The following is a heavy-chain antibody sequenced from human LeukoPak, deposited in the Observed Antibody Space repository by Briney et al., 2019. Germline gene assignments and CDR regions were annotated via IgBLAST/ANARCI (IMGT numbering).Heavy chain of an antibody. CDR2: IYYSGST. J-gene: IGHJ5*02. Sequence: SSETLSLTCTVSGGSVSSGSYYWSWIRQPPGKGLEWIGYIYYSGSTNYNPSLKSRVTISVDKSKNQFSLKLSSVTAADTAVYYCAREPFTVTTVWFDPWGQGTLVTVSS. CDR1: GGSVSSGSYY. D-gene: IGHD4-17*01. V-gene: IGHV4-61*01. CDR3: AREPFTVTTVWFDP.